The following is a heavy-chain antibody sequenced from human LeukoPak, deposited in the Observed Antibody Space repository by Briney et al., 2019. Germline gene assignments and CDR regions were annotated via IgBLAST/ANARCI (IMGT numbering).Heavy chain of an antibody. J-gene: IGHJ4*02. CDR1: GFTFSSYA. CDR2: ISYDGSNK. V-gene: IGHV3-30*04. D-gene: IGHD1-26*01. Sequence: GGSLRLSCAASGFTFSSYAMHWVRQAPGKGLEWVAVISYDGSNKYYADSVKGRFTISRDNSKNTLYLQMNSLRDEDTAVYYCARDKMVGATNLNLWGQGTLVTVSP. CDR3: ARDKMVGATNLNL.